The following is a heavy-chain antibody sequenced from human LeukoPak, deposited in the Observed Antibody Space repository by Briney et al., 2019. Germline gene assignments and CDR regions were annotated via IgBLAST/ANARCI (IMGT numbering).Heavy chain of an antibody. D-gene: IGHD6-13*01. CDR2: ISYDGSNK. CDR1: GFTFSSYA. Sequence: SGRSLRLSCAASGFTFSSYAMHWVRQAPGKGLEWVAVISYDGSNKYYADSVKGRFTISRDNSKNTLYLQMNSLRAEDTAVYYCAKDQKNIAAAVVRVDYWGQGTPVTVSS. CDR3: AKDQKNIAAAVVRVDY. V-gene: IGHV3-30-3*01. J-gene: IGHJ4*02.